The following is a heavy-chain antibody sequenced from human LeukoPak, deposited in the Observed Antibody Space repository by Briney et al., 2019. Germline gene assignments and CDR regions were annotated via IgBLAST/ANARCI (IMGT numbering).Heavy chain of an antibody. CDR3: ARHEASYFYYYMDV. V-gene: IGHV4-39*01. CDR2: VYYGETT. Sequence: ASETLSLTCTVSGGSSSSTTYYWAWIRQPPGMGLEWIGSVYYGETTYYNPSLESRVTISVDTSKNQFSLRLNSVTAADTAVYYCARHEASYFYYYMDVWGAGTTVIVSS. J-gene: IGHJ6*03. CDR1: GGSSSSTTYY.